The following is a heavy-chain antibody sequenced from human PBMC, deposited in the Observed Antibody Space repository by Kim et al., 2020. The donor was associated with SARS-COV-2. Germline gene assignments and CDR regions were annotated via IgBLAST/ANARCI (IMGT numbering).Heavy chain of an antibody. V-gene: IGHV1-2*02. CDR1: GYTFTGYY. D-gene: IGHD2-2*01. CDR2: INPNSGGT. J-gene: IGHJ4*02. Sequence: ASVKVSCKASGYTFTGYYMHWVRQAPGQGLEWMGWINPNSGGTNYAQKFQGRVTMTRDTSISTAYMELSRLRSDDTAVYYCARSMVGRVVPAASDYWGQGTLVTVSS. CDR3: ARSMVGRVVPAASDY.